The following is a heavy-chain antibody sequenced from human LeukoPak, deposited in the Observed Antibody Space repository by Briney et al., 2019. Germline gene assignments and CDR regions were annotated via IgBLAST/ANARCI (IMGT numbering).Heavy chain of an antibody. Sequence: SQTLSLTCVISGDRVSSTSSTWNWIRQSPLRGLEWLGRTYYRSKWYHNYAVSVESRITINPDTSKNQFSLQLTFVTPEDTAMYYCSREDPSGYSNVWGQGTLVTVSS. V-gene: IGHV6-1*01. CDR3: SREDPSGYSNV. CDR1: GDRVSSTSST. CDR2: TYYRSKWYH. J-gene: IGHJ4*02. D-gene: IGHD6-13*01.